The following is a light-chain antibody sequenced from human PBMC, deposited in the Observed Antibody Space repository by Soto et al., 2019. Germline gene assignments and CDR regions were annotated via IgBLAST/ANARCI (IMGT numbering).Light chain of an antibody. CDR1: QSVSSY. J-gene: IGKJ1*01. CDR3: QHYNNWPPWT. V-gene: IGKV3D-15*01. CDR2: AAT. Sequence: EIVLTQSPATLSLSPGERATLSCSASQSVSSYLAWYQQKPGQAPRLLISAATNRATGIPARFSGSGSRTEFTLTISSLQSEDFAVYYCQHYNNWPPWTFGQGTKVDIK.